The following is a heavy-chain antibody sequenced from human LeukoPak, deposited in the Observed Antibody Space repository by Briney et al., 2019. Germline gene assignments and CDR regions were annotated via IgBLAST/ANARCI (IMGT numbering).Heavy chain of an antibody. D-gene: IGHD5-12*01. Sequence: PGGSLRLSCAASGFTFSSYSMNWVRQAPGKGLEWVSSISSSSSYVYYADSVKGQFTISRDNAKNSLYLQMNSLRAEDTAVYYCARDSVATPYLLDYWGQGTLVTVSS. CDR1: GFTFSSYS. V-gene: IGHV3-21*01. CDR3: ARDSVATPYLLDY. J-gene: IGHJ4*02. CDR2: ISSSSSYV.